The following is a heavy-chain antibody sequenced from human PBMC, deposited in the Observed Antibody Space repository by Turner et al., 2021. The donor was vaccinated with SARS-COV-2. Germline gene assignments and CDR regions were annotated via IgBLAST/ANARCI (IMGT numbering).Heavy chain of an antibody. CDR3: ANAPYYDSSGYTFDY. Sequence: QVQLVESGGGVVQPGRSLRLSCAASGFTFSSYGMHWVRQAPGKGLEWVAVISYDGSNKYYADSVKGRLTISRDNSKNTLYLQMNSLRAEDTAVYYCANAPYYDSSGYTFDYWGQGTLVTVSS. V-gene: IGHV3-30*18. D-gene: IGHD3-22*01. CDR2: ISYDGSNK. J-gene: IGHJ4*02. CDR1: GFTFSSYG.